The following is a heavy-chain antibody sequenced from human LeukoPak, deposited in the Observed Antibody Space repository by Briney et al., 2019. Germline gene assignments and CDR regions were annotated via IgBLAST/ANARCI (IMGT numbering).Heavy chain of an antibody. D-gene: IGHD2-2*01. CDR2: LSGFGGST. J-gene: IGHJ5*02. CDR3: ARPKYSNSYYWFDP. CDR1: GFTFSDYA. Sequence: PGGSLRLSCAASGFTFSDYAMTWVRQAPGKGLEWVSGLSGFGGSTYYADSMKGRFTISRDNSKNTLFLQMHSLRADDTAVYYCARPKYSNSYYWFDPWGQGTLVTVSS. V-gene: IGHV3-23*01.